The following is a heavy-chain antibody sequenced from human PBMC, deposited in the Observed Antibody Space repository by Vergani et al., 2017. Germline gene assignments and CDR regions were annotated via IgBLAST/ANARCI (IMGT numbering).Heavy chain of an antibody. D-gene: IGHD3-10*01. J-gene: IGHJ4*02. CDR2: ICYSGST. CDR1: GGSISSYY. CDR3: ARDTGMGFDY. V-gene: IGHV4-59*01. Sequence: QVQLQESGPGLVKPSETLSLTCTVSGGSISSYYWSWIRQPPGKGLEWIEYICYSGSTNYNPSLKSRVTISVDTSKNQFSLELSSVTAADTAVYYCARDTGMGFDYWGQGTLVTVSS.